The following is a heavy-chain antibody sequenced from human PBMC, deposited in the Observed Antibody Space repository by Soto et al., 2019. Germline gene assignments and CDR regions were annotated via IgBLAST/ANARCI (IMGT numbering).Heavy chain of an antibody. V-gene: IGHV5-51*01. CDR2: IYPGDSDT. Sequence: PGESLKISCKGSGYSFTSYWIGWVRQMPGKGLEWMGIIYPGDSDTRYNPSLKSRVTISVDKSKNQFSLKLSSVTAADTAVYYCARDKVPHYGMDVWGQGTTVTVSS. CDR3: ARDKVPHYGMDV. CDR1: GYSFTSYW. J-gene: IGHJ6*02.